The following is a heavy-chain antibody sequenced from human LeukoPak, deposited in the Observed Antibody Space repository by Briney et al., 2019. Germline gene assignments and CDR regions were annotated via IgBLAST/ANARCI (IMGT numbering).Heavy chain of an antibody. Sequence: GCSLRLSCEASGFTFSSYAMHWVRQAPGKGLEWVAVISYDGSNKYYADSVKGRFTISRDNSKNTLYLQMNSLRAEDTAVYYCARDLTTQNAFDIWGQGTMVTVSS. V-gene: IGHV3-30*04. J-gene: IGHJ3*02. CDR1: GFTFSSYA. CDR3: ARDLTTQNAFDI. CDR2: ISYDGSNK. D-gene: IGHD4-11*01.